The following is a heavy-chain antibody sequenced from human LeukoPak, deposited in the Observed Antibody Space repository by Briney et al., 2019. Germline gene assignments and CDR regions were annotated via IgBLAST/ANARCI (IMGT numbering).Heavy chain of an antibody. CDR3: ARSSSIAAPIDY. Sequence: PWETLSLTCTVSGGSISSYYWSWIRQPPGKGLEWIGYIYYSGSTNYNPSLQSRVTISVDTSKSQFSLKLSSVTAADTAVYYCARSSSIAAPIDYWGQGTLVTVSS. V-gene: IGHV4-59*01. CDR1: GGSISSYY. D-gene: IGHD6-6*01. J-gene: IGHJ4*02. CDR2: IYYSGST.